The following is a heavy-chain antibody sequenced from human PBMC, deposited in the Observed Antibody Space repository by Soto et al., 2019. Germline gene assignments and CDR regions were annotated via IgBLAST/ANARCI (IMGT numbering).Heavy chain of an antibody. CDR2: ISGSGGST. J-gene: IGHJ4*02. D-gene: IGHD6-19*01. V-gene: IGHV3-23*01. CDR1: GFTFSSYA. CDR3: ARRIAVAVPYFDY. Sequence: PGGSLRLSCAASGFTFSSYAMSWVRQAPGKGLEWVSAISGSGGSTYYADSVKGRFTISRDNSKNTLYLQMNSLRAEDMAVYYCARRIAVAVPYFDYWGQGTLVTVSS.